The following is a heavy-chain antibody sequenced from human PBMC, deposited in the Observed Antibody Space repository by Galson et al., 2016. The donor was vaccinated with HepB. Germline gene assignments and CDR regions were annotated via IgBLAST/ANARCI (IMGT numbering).Heavy chain of an antibody. CDR2: ISHASTTL. CDR3: VRGPSDTNFPYYFDH. Sequence: SLRLSCAASGFIFGSHTMDWVRQSPGKGLEWIAYISHASTTLYYADSVKGRFTISRDNAKSLLYLQMNNLRDDDTATYYCVRGPSDTNFPYYFDHWGQGSPFTASS. D-gene: IGHD2-21*02. V-gene: IGHV3-48*02. J-gene: IGHJ4*02. CDR1: GFIFGSHT.